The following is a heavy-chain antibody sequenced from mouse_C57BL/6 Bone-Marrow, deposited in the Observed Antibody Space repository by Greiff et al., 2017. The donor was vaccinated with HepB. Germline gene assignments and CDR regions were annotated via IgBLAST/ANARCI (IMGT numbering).Heavy chain of an antibody. CDR2: INPNNGGT. J-gene: IGHJ2*01. V-gene: IGHV1-26*01. D-gene: IGHD1-1*01. CDR3: ARWPVVATDYFDY. Sequence: EVQLQQSGPELVKPGASVKISCKASGYTFTDYYMNWVKQSHGKSLEWIGDINPNNGGTSYNQKFKGKATLTVDKSSSTAYMELRSLTSEDSAVYYCARWPVVATDYFDYWGQGTTLTVSS. CDR1: GYTFTDYY.